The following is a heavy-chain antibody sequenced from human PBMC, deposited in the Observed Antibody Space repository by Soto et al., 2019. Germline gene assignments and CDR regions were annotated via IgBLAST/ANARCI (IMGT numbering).Heavy chain of an antibody. J-gene: IGHJ6*02. D-gene: IGHD3-10*01. Sequence: EVQLVESGGGLIQPGGSLRLSCAASGFTVSSNYMSWVRQAPGKGLEWVSVIYSGGSTYYADSVKGRFTISRDNSKIKLYLQMNSLRAEDTAVYYCAREATTTVWFGQRRYYYYGMDVWCQGTTVTVSS. CDR1: GFTVSSNY. CDR2: IYSGGST. CDR3: AREATTTVWFGQRRYYYYGMDV. V-gene: IGHV3-53*01.